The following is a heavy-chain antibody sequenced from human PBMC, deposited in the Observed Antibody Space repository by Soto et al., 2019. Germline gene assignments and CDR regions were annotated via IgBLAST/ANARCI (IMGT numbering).Heavy chain of an antibody. CDR3: ARGQRFSDSFDP. Sequence: TLSLTCTVSGGAISGYYWTWIRQSAGKGLEWIGRIYSSGGTKYNPSLQSRVTMSLDTSKNQFSLRLSSVTAADTAVYYCARGQRFSDSFDPWGQGTLVTVSS. J-gene: IGHJ5*02. D-gene: IGHD3-3*01. CDR1: GGAISGYY. V-gene: IGHV4-4*07. CDR2: IYSSGGT.